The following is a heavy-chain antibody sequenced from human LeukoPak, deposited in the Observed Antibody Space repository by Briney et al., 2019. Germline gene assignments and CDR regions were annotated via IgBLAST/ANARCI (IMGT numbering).Heavy chain of an antibody. V-gene: IGHV4-59*01. J-gene: IGHJ5*02. Sequence: SETLSLTCTVSGGSISSYYWSWIRQPPGKGLEWIGYIYYSGSTNYNPSLKSRVTISVDTSKNQFSLKLSSVTAADTAVYCCARGQGLPHNWFDPWGQGTLVTVSS. CDR1: GGSISSYY. CDR2: IYYSGST. D-gene: IGHD6-19*01. CDR3: ARGQGLPHNWFDP.